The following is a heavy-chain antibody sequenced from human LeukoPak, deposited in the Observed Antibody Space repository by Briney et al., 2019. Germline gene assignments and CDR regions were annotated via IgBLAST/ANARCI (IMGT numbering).Heavy chain of an antibody. CDR1: GYTFTIYG. Sequence: ASVTVSFTASGYTFTIYGISWVRQAPGQGIERMGWISAYNGNTHYAQKLQGRVTMTTDTSTSTAYMELRSLRSDDTAVYYCARMVPAAPGWFDPWGQGTPVTVSS. D-gene: IGHD2-2*01. V-gene: IGHV1-18*01. CDR3: ARMVPAAPGWFDP. J-gene: IGHJ5*02. CDR2: ISAYNGNT.